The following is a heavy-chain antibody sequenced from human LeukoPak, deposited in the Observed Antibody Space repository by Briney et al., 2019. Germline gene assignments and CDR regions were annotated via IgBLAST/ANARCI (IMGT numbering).Heavy chain of an antibody. CDR3: ASETGTADNDAFDI. J-gene: IGHJ3*02. CDR2: IGHSSDAI. Sequence: GGSLRLSCVASGFTFSTYGMNWVRQAPGKGLEWVSYIGHSSDAIYYVDSVRGRFTISRDNAKNSLYLQMNGLRAEDTAVYYCASETGTADNDAFDIWGLGTMVTVSS. V-gene: IGHV3-48*01. CDR1: GFTFSTYG. D-gene: IGHD1-1*01.